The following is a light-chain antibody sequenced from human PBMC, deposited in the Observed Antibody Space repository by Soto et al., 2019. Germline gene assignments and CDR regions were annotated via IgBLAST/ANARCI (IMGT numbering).Light chain of an antibody. CDR1: QSVSTN. V-gene: IGKV3-15*01. J-gene: IGKJ4*01. CDR2: GAF. Sequence: EIVMTQSPATLSVSPGERATLSCRASQSVSTNLAWYQQKPGQAPRLLIYGAFTRATGIPARFSGSGSGTEFTLAISSLQSEGFAVYYCQHYNNWPLSFGGGTKV. CDR3: QHYNNWPLS.